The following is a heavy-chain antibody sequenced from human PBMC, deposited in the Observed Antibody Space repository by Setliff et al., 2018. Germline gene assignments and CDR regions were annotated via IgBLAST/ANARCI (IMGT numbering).Heavy chain of an antibody. CDR1: GVTFTTYS. Sequence: PGGSLRLSCAPSGVTFTTYSMHWVRQAPGKGLEWVSSISPNSIWKYYADSVKGRFTISRDNAKKSLYLQMNSLGAEDTAVYYCARSPANGGHDAFDIWGQGTMVTVSS. CDR2: ISPNSIWK. J-gene: IGHJ3*02. V-gene: IGHV3-21*01. CDR3: ARSPANGGHDAFDI. D-gene: IGHD6-25*01.